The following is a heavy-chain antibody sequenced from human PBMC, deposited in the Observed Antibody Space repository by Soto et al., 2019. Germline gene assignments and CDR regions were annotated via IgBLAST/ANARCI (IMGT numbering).Heavy chain of an antibody. CDR1: GFTFSSYA. J-gene: IGHJ4*02. V-gene: IGHV3-30-3*01. D-gene: IGHD5-18*01. CDR2: ISYDGSNK. Sequence: PGGSLRLSCAASGFTFSSYAMHWVRQAPGKGLEWVAVISYDGSNKYYADSVKGRSTISRDNSKNTLYLQMNSLRAEDTAVYYCARVGDSYGPINVVDFDYWGQGTLVTVSS. CDR3: ARVGDSYGPINVVDFDY.